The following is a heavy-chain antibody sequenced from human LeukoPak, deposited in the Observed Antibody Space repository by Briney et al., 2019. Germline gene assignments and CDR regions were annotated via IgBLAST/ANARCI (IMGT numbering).Heavy chain of an antibody. D-gene: IGHD6-13*01. J-gene: IGHJ4*02. V-gene: IGHV3-53*01. CDR2: IYSGGAT. Sequence: GGSLRLSCAASGFTVNTNYISWVRQAPGKGLEWVSVIYSGGATYYADSAKGRFTISRDNAKNSLYLQMNSLRAEETALYYCARRGIAAAFDYWGQGTLVTVSS. CDR3: ARRGIAAAFDY. CDR1: GFTVNTNY.